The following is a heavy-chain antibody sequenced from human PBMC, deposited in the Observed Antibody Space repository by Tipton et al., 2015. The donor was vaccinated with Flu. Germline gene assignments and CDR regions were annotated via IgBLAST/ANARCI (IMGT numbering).Heavy chain of an antibody. Sequence: TLSLTCTVSGGSISSGGYYWSWIRQPPGKGLEWIGYIYYSGSTYYNPSLKSRVTISVDTSKNQFSLKLSSVTAADTAVYYCARSITRDAFDIWGQGTMVTVSS. CDR2: IYYSGST. J-gene: IGHJ3*02. CDR3: ARSITRDAFDI. D-gene: IGHD2-2*01. CDR1: GGSISSGGYY. V-gene: IGHV4-30-4*08.